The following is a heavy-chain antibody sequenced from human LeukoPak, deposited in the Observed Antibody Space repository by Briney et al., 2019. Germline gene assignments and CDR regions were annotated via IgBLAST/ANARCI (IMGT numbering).Heavy chain of an antibody. CDR3: AKHNDFWSVSNWFDP. V-gene: IGHV3-23*01. CDR1: GFTFSSYA. D-gene: IGHD3-3*01. Sequence: GGSLRLSCAASGFTFSSYAMSWVRQAPGKGLEWVSSISSSGGTTYYADPVKGRFTISRDNSKNTLYLQMDSLRAEDTALYYCAKHNDFWSVSNWFDPWGQGTLVIVSS. J-gene: IGHJ5*02. CDR2: ISSSGGTT.